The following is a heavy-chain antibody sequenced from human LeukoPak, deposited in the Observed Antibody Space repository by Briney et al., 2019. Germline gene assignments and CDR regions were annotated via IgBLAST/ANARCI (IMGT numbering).Heavy chain of an antibody. CDR2: IAYDGSST. CDR3: ARGASTAAKYGMDV. Sequence: TGGSLRLSCAASGFTFSNYAIHCVRQAPGKGLEWLAVIAYDGSSTVYADSVKGRFTISRDNSKNTLYLQMNSLRTEDTAVYYCARGASTAAKYGMDVWGRGTAVTVSS. CDR1: GFTFSNYA. D-gene: IGHD2-21*02. J-gene: IGHJ6*02. V-gene: IGHV3-30*04.